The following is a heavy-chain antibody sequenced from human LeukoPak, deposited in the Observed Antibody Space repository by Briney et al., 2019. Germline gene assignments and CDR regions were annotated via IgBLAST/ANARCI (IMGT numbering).Heavy chain of an antibody. CDR2: IIPIFGTA. Sequence: ASVKVFCKASGGTFSRYAISWVRQAPGQGLEWMGGIIPIFGTANYAQKFQGRVTITTDESTSTAYMELSSLSSEDTAVYYCARDGLDYYDRPTYYFDHWSQGTLVTVSS. J-gene: IGHJ4*02. CDR1: GGTFSRYA. CDR3: ARDGLDYYDRPTYYFDH. V-gene: IGHV1-69*05. D-gene: IGHD3-22*01.